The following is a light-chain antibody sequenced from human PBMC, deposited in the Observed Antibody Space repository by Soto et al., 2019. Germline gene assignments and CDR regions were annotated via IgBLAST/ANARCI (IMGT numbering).Light chain of an antibody. V-gene: IGLV3-21*02. CDR2: DDR. CDR1: DIGSKT. J-gene: IGLJ3*02. Sequence: SYELTQPPSVSVAPGQTAMITCGGNDIGSKTVHWYQQRPGQAPMLVVYDDRDRPSGIPERFSGSNSGSTATLTISRVEAGDEADYYCQVWDRSNNHVLFGGGTKRTVL. CDR3: QVWDRSNNHVL.